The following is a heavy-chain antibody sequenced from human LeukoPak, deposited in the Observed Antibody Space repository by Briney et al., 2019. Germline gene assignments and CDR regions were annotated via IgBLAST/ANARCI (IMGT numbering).Heavy chain of an antibody. Sequence: GGSLRLSCAASGFTFSSYSLHWVRQAPGKGLEWVAIISYDGSNKYYADSVKGRFTISRDNSKDTLYLQMNSLRPEDTAVCYCAKAFYSSGNSFLIDYWGQGTLVTVSS. CDR3: AKAFYSSGNSFLIDY. V-gene: IGHV3-30-3*01. D-gene: IGHD3-22*01. CDR1: GFTFSSYS. J-gene: IGHJ4*02. CDR2: ISYDGSNK.